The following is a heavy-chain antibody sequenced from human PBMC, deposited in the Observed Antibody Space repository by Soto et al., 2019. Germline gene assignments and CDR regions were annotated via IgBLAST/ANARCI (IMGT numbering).Heavy chain of an antibody. CDR2: INPNSGGT. J-gene: IGHJ3*02. D-gene: IGHD1-20*01. V-gene: IGHV1-2*04. Sequence: ASVKVSCKASGYTFTGYYMHWVRQAPGQGLEWMGWINPNSGGTNYAQKFQGWVTMTRDTSISTAYMELSRLRSDDTAVYYCARVRNNWNDAEHDAFDIWGQGTMVTVS. CDR3: ARVRNNWNDAEHDAFDI. CDR1: GYTFTGYY.